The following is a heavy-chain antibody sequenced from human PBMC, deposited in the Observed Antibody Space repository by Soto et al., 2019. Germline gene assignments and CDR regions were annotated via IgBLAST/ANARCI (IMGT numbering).Heavy chain of an antibody. CDR1: GYTFTNYG. J-gene: IGHJ4*02. CDR3: ARGSSPVDVDY. CDR2: INTYNGNT. Sequence: QVQLVQSGAEVKKPGASVQVSCKASGYTFTNYGINWVRQAPGQGLEWMGWINTYNGNTNFAQRLQGRVTMTTEASTSTAYMELRSLRPDDPAVYYCARGSSPVDVDYWGQGTLVTVSS. V-gene: IGHV1-18*01. D-gene: IGHD6-13*01.